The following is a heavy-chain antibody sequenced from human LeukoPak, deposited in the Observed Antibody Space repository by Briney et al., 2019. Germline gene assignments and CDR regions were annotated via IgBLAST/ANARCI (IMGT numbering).Heavy chain of an antibody. J-gene: IGHJ6*02. D-gene: IGHD6-19*01. CDR3: AKGSGWYPYGMDV. Sequence: GGSLRLSCAASGFTFSSYAISWVRQAPGKGLEWVSAISGSGGSTYYADSVKGRFTISRDNSKNTLYLQMNSLRAEDTAVYYCAKGSGWYPYGMDVWGQGTTVTVSS. V-gene: IGHV3-23*01. CDR1: GFTFSSYA. CDR2: ISGSGGST.